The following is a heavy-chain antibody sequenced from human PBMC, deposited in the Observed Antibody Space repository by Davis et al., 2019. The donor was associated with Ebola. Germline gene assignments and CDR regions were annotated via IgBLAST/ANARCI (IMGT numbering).Heavy chain of an antibody. Sequence: PGGSLRLSCAASGFTFSSYGMHWVRQAPGKGLEWVAVIWYDGSNKYYADSVKGRFTISRDNSKNTLYLQMNSLRAEDTAVYYCAKDYSSGFFAAFDYWGQGTLVAVSS. V-gene: IGHV3-30*02. J-gene: IGHJ4*02. CDR1: GFTFSSYG. CDR3: AKDYSSGFFAAFDY. CDR2: IWYDGSNK. D-gene: IGHD6-19*01.